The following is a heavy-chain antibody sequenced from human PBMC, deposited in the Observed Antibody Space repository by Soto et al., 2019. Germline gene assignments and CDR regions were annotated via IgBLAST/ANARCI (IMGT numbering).Heavy chain of an antibody. CDR2: IYSGGAT. Sequence: EVQLVESGGGLVQPGGSLRLSCAASGFTVSNNDMRWVRQAPGKGLEWVALIYSGGATSYADSVKGRFTISRDNSKNTLYLQMNSLRAEDTAVYYCARDGTYNWVGGQGILVTVSS. CDR1: GFTVSNND. D-gene: IGHD1-1*01. V-gene: IGHV3-66*01. J-gene: IGHJ4*02. CDR3: ARDGTYNWV.